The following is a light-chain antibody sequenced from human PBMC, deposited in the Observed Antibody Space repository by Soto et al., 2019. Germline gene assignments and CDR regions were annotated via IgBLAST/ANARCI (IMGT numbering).Light chain of an antibody. CDR3: ETWYSNTHKV. Sequence: QSVLTQSSSASGSLGSSVKLTCILSSGHNTYIIAWHQQQPGKAPRFLMTLDRSGRYNRGSGVPDRFSGSSSGADRYLTISNLQFEDEGDYYCETWYSNTHKVFGGGTKLTVL. CDR1: SGHNTYI. CDR2: LDRSGRY. V-gene: IGLV4-60*02. J-gene: IGLJ3*02.